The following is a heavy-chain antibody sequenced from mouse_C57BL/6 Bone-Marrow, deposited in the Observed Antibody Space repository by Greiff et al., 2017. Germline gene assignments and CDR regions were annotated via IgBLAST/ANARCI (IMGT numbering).Heavy chain of an antibody. CDR2: IDPSDSET. D-gene: IGHD2-4*01. J-gene: IGHJ4*01. CDR1: GYTFTSYW. Sequence: VQLQQPGAELVRPGSSVKLSCKASGYTFTSYWMHWVKQRPIQGLEWIGNIDPSDSETHYNQKFKDKATLTVDKSSSTAYMQLCSLTSEDSAVYYCARPPYDYDTGPYAMDYWSQGTSITVSS. CDR3: ARPPYDYDTGPYAMDY. V-gene: IGHV1-52*01.